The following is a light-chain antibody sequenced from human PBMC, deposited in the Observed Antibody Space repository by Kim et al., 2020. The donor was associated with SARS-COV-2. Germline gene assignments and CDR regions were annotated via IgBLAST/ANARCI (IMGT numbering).Light chain of an antibody. J-gene: IGKJ4*01. CDR2: GAS. CDR1: QNIKTN. Sequence: EIVMTQSPATLSVSPGGAATLSCRASQNIKTNLAWYQQKRGQAPRLLIYGASTRATGISARFIGSGSGTEFTLTIDSLQSDDSALYYCQHYNIQPLTFGGGTKLEI. V-gene: IGKV3-15*01. CDR3: QHYNIQPLT.